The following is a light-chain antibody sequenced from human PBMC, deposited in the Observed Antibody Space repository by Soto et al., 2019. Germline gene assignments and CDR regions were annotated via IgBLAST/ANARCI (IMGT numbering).Light chain of an antibody. V-gene: IGKV1-8*01. CDR3: QQFYNYPRT. Sequence: AIRMTQSPSSFSASTGDRVSITCRATQDIGTYLAWYQQIPGKAPKLLIYDASTLQTGVPSRFSGSRSGTDFTLTISYLQSEDFGTYYCQQFYNYPRTFGQGTKVEIK. CDR1: QDIGTY. J-gene: IGKJ1*01. CDR2: DAS.